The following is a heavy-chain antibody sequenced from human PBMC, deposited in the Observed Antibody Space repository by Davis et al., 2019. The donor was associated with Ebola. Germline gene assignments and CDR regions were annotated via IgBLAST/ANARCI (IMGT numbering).Heavy chain of an antibody. D-gene: IGHD5-18*01. CDR1: GDTVSFSSGV. Sequence: HPQTLSLTCSISGDTVSFSSGVWNWTRQSPPRGLERLGRTYFNSKWYNDYAVSVKTRITINPDTSKNQFSLLLNSVTPEDTALYYCARGWLRGGMDVWGEGTTVTVSS. V-gene: IGHV6-1*01. J-gene: IGHJ6*04. CDR2: TYFNSKWYN. CDR3: ARGWLRGGMDV.